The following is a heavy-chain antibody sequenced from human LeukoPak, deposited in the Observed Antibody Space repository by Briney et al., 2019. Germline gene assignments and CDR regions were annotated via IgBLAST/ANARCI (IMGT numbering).Heavy chain of an antibody. D-gene: IGHD1-26*01. Sequence: QAGGSLRLSCAASGFTFSSYWMSWVRQAPGKGLEWVANIKQDGSEKYYVDSVKGRFTISRDNAKNSLYLQMNSLRAEDTAVYYCAGGIVGATLDYWGQGTLVTVSS. V-gene: IGHV3-7*04. J-gene: IGHJ4*02. CDR3: AGGIVGATLDY. CDR1: GFTFSSYW. CDR2: IKQDGSEK.